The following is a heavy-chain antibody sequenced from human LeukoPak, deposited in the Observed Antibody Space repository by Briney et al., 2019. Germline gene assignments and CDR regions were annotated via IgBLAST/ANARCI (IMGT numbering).Heavy chain of an antibody. CDR2: ISSSGSTI. V-gene: IGHV3-48*03. J-gene: IGHJ6*04. CDR3: AELGITMIGGV. CDR1: GFTFSSYE. D-gene: IGHD3-10*02. Sequence: GRSLRLSCAASGFTFSSYEINWVRQAPGKGLGWVSYISSSGSTIYYADSVKGRFTISRDNAKNSLYLQMNSLRAEDTAVYYSAELGITMIGGVWGKGTTVTISS.